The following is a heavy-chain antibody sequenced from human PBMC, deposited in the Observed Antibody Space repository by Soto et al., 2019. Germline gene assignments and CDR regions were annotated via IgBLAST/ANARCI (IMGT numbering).Heavy chain of an antibody. J-gene: IGHJ4*02. CDR1: GFTFSSYA. Sequence: GGSLRLSCAASGFTFSSYAMHWVRQAPGKGLEWVAVISYDGSNKYYADSVKGRFTISRDNSKNTLYLQMNSLRAEDTAVYYCARDEAVGGYAFYFDYWGQGTLVTVSS. CDR3: ARDEAVGGYAFYFDY. CDR2: ISYDGSNK. D-gene: IGHD2-2*01. V-gene: IGHV3-30-3*01.